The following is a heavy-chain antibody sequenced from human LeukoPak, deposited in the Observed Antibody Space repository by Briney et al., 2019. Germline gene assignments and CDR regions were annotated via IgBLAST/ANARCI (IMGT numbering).Heavy chain of an antibody. CDR3: AKAYYDILTGYYPPLGY. J-gene: IGHJ4*02. D-gene: IGHD3-9*01. CDR1: GFTFSSYA. Sequence: GGSLRLSCAASGFTFSSYAMSWVRQAPGKGLEWVSALSGSGGSTYYADSVKGRFTISRDNSKNTLYLQMNSLRAEDTAVYYCAKAYYDILTGYYPPLGYWGQGTLVTVSS. CDR2: LSGSGGST. V-gene: IGHV3-23*01.